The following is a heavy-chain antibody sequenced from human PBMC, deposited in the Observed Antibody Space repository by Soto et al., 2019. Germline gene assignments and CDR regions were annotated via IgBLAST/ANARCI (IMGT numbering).Heavy chain of an antibody. CDR2: MSAYNGNK. CDR1: GYTFTSQG. CDR3: ARNAPVAGTCADGFDI. V-gene: IGHV1-18*01. D-gene: IGHD6-19*01. J-gene: IGHJ3*02. Sequence: VKVSRQASGYTFTSQGSRRVRQAPGQRIEWMGWMSAYNGNKNYEQKPQGRVTMTTETSTSTAYMELRSLRSDFTPVNYCARNAPVAGTCADGFDIWGQGTVVTVSS.